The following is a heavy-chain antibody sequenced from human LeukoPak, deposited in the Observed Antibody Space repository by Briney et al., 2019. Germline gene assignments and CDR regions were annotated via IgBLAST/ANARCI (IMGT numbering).Heavy chain of an antibody. CDR3: AKGAGYGGYDSALADY. CDR1: GFTFSSYA. D-gene: IGHD5-12*01. Sequence: PGGSLRLSCAASGFTFSSYAMSWVRQAPGKGLEWVSAISGSGGSTYYADSVKGRFTISRDNSKNTLYLQMNSLRAEDTAVYYCAKGAGYGGYDSALADYWGQGTLVTVSS. V-gene: IGHV3-23*01. J-gene: IGHJ4*02. CDR2: ISGSGGST.